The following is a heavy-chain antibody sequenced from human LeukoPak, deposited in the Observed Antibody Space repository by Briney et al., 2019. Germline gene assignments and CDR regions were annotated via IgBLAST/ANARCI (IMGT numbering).Heavy chain of an antibody. J-gene: IGHJ4*02. CDR3: ARWDSGRYPD. D-gene: IGHD3-10*01. V-gene: IGHV3-13*01. Sequence: GGSLRLSCADSGFTFSNYDMHWVRQVTGKGLEWVSAIGAAGDTYYPDSMKGRFTISRDNAKNSLELQMNSLSAGDTAVYYCARWDSGRYPDWGQGTLVTVSS. CDR1: GFTFSNYD. CDR2: IGAAGDT.